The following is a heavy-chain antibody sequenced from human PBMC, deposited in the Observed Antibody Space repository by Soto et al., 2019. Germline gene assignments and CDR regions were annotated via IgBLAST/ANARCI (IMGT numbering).Heavy chain of an antibody. CDR1: GASISASD. CDR2: IYSSGKT. D-gene: IGHD6-19*01. V-gene: IGHV4-59*01. Sequence: ETLSLTCTVSGASISASDWSWIRQPPGQGLEWVASIYSSGKTDYNPSLESRVTISVATSKNQFSLNLRSVTAADTAVYYCARDLGGSSGHFDSWGQGTLVTVSS. CDR3: ARDLGGSSGHFDS. J-gene: IGHJ4*02.